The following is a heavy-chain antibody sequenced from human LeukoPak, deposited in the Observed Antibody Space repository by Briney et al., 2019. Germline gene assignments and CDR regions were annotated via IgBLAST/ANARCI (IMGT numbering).Heavy chain of an antibody. CDR1: GGPFSNGYW. J-gene: IGHJ5*02. V-gene: IGHV4-4*02. CDR3: ARETDYSHPNYLDP. CDR2: ISRIGTT. D-gene: IGHD4-11*01. Sequence: PSGTLSLTCAFSGGPFSNGYWWSWVRQSPGKGLEFIGQISRIGTTNYNPSLRSRVSISMDKSQNLFSLNLTSVTAADTAVYYCARETDYSHPNYLDPWGQGTLVTVSS.